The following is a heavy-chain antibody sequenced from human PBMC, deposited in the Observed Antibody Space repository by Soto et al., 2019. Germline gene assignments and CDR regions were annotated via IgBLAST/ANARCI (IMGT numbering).Heavy chain of an antibody. J-gene: IGHJ5*02. CDR3: ARDWTYGAAAGTSGLDP. CDR2: TYYRSKWYN. CDR1: GTSVSSNIAA. V-gene: IGHV6-1*01. Sequence: SHTLSLTCATSGTSVSSNIAAWNWTSQSPSRGLEWLGRTYYRSKWYNDYAVSVKSRITIIPDTSKNQFSLQLNSVTPEDTAAYYCARDWTYGAAAGTSGLDPWGQGTLVTVSS. D-gene: IGHD6-13*01.